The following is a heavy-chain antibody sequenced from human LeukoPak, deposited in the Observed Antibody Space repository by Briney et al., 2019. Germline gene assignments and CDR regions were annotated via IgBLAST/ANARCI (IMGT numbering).Heavy chain of an antibody. J-gene: IGHJ3*02. Sequence: SETLSLTCAVYGGSFSGYYWSWIRQPPGKGLEWIGEINHSGSTNYNPSLKSRVTISVDTSKNQFSLKLSSVTAADTAVYYCARGRGERRSYGSGSKRDDAFDIWGQGTMVTVSS. V-gene: IGHV4-34*01. CDR1: GGSFSGYY. D-gene: IGHD3-10*01. CDR3: ARGRGERRSYGSGSKRDDAFDI. CDR2: INHSGST.